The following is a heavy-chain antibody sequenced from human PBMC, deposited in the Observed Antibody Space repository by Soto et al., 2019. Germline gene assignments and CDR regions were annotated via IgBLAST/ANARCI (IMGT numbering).Heavy chain of an antibody. J-gene: IGHJ4*02. CDR1: GGSISSYY. D-gene: IGHD6-19*01. Sequence: QVQLQESGPGLVKPSETLSLTCTVSGGSISSYYWSWIRQPPGKGLEWIGYIYYSGSTNYNPSLTSRVTISVDTSKNQFSLKLSSVTAADTAVYYCARLSIAVAGLDYWGQGTLVTVSS. V-gene: IGHV4-59*01. CDR3: ARLSIAVAGLDY. CDR2: IYYSGST.